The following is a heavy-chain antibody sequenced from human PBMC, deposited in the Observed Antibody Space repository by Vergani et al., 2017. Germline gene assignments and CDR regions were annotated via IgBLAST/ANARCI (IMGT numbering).Heavy chain of an antibody. CDR2: INHSGST. D-gene: IGHD2-2*01. J-gene: IGHJ6*02. Sequence: QVQLQQWGAGLLKPSETLSLTCAVYGGSFSGYYWSWIRQPPGKGLEWIGEINHSGSTNYNPSLKSRVTISVDTSKNQFSLKLSSVTAADTAVYYCAGGSSTSFYYYYYGMDVWGQGTTVTVSS. CDR1: GGSFSGYY. V-gene: IGHV4-34*01. CDR3: AGGSSTSFYYYYYGMDV.